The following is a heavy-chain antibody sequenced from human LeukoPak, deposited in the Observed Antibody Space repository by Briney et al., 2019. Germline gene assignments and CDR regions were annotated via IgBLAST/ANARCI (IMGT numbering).Heavy chain of an antibody. D-gene: IGHD1-26*01. CDR1: GFTFGSYG. J-gene: IGHJ4*02. V-gene: IGHV3-30*03. Sequence: PGGSLRLSCAASGFTFGSYGMHWVRQAPGKGLEWVAVISHDGSHKNYADSVKGRFTISRDNSKNTLYLQMNSLRPEDTAVYYCARESGSYHPFDFWGQGTLVTVSS. CDR2: ISHDGSHK. CDR3: ARESGSYHPFDF.